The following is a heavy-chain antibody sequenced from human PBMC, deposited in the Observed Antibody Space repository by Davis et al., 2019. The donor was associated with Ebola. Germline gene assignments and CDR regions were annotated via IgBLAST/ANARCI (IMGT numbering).Heavy chain of an antibody. D-gene: IGHD6-19*01. CDR1: GITFSSYW. V-gene: IGHV3-74*01. J-gene: IGHJ4*02. CDR2: INSDGSNT. CDR3: ARAIGSGWPIDY. Sequence: GESLKIPCAASGITFSSYWMHWVRQAPGKGLVWVSRINSDGSNTNYADSVKGRFTISRDNAKNTLYLQMNSLRAEDTAVYYCARAIGSGWPIDYWGQGTLVTVSS.